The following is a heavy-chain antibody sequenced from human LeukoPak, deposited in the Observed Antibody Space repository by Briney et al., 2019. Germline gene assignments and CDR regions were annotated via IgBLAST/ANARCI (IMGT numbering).Heavy chain of an antibody. Sequence: PGGSLRLSCAASGFTVSSNYMSWVRQAPGKGLEWVSGISGSGGSTYYADSVKGRFTISRDNSKNTLYLQMNSLRAEDTAVYYCAKVLKSSIAAARFDYWGQGTLVTVSS. J-gene: IGHJ4*02. CDR3: AKVLKSSIAAARFDY. D-gene: IGHD6-13*01. CDR2: ISGSGGST. V-gene: IGHV3-23*01. CDR1: GFTVSSNY.